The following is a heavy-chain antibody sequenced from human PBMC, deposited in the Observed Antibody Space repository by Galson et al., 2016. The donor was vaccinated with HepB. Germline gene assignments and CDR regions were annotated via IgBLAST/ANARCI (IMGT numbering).Heavy chain of an antibody. V-gene: IGHV6-1*01. CDR3: VEQRKGAPYGMDV. CDR2: TYYRSKWYN. CDR1: GDSASSNSAA. J-gene: IGHJ6*02. D-gene: IGHD1/OR15-1a*01. Sequence: CAISGDSASSNSAAWNWIRQSPSRGLEWLGRTYYRSKWYNDYAVSVKSRIIVNPDTPKNQFSLQLNSVTPEDTAVYYCVEQRKGAPYGMDVWGQGTTVTVSS.